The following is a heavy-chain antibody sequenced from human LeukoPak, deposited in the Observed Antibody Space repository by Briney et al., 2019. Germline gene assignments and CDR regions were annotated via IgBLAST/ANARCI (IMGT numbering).Heavy chain of an antibody. J-gene: IGHJ4*02. Sequence: GGSLRLSCAASGFTFSSYAMIWVRQAPGKGLEWVSLISDSGTSTYYPDSVKGRFTISRDNSKNTVYLQMNSLRAEDTAVYYCAKGVSGYGSGRPFDYWGQGTLVTVSS. CDR2: ISDSGTST. CDR1: GFTFSSYA. CDR3: AKGVSGYGSGRPFDY. V-gene: IGHV3-23*01. D-gene: IGHD3-10*01.